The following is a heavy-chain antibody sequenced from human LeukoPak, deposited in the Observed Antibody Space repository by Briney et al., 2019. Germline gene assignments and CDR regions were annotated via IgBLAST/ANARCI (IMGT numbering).Heavy chain of an antibody. J-gene: IGHJ4*02. CDR3: ARKRGYNYGSPFDY. D-gene: IGHD5-18*01. CDR2: ISGSGGST. V-gene: IGHV3-23*01. Sequence: PGGSLRLSCVASGITFSSYAMSWVRQAPGKGLEWVSAISGSGGSTYYADSVKGRFTISRDNSKNTLYLQMNSLRAEDTAVYYCARKRGYNYGSPFDYWGQGTLVSVSS. CDR1: GITFSSYA.